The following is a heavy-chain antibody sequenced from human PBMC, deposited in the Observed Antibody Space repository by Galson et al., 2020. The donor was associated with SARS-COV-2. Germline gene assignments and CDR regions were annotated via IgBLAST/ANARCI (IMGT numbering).Heavy chain of an antibody. CDR3: ASVSSSWTAEYFQH. CDR2: IYYSGST. D-gene: IGHD6-13*01. Sequence: ETSENLSLTCTVSGGSISSGGYYWSWIRQHPGKGLEWTGYIYYSGSTYYNPSLKSRVTISVDTSKNQFSLKLSSVTAADTAVYYCASVSSSWTAEYFQHWGQGTLVTVSS. CDR1: GGSISSGGYY. J-gene: IGHJ1*01. V-gene: IGHV4-31*03.